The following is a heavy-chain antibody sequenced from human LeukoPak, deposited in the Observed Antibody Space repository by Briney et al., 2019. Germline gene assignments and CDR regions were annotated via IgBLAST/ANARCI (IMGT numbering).Heavy chain of an antibody. D-gene: IGHD2-15*01. CDR1: GGSISSYH. CDR3: ARLDIVVVVAATPGAFDI. V-gene: IGHV4-59*12. J-gene: IGHJ3*02. CDR2: IYYSGST. Sequence: PSETLSLTCTVSGGSISSYHWNWIRQPPGKGLEWIGYIYYSGSTNYNPSLKSRLTISVDTSKNQFSLKLSSVTAADTAVYYCARLDIVVVVAATPGAFDIWGQGTMVTVSS.